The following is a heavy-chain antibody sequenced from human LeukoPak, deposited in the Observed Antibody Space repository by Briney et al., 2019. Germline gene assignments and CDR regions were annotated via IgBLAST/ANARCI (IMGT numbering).Heavy chain of an antibody. CDR3: ARDLHALDGYNHYYYYYMDV. J-gene: IGHJ6*03. Sequence: SVKVSCKASGGTFSSYVNSWVRQAPGQGLEWMGGIIPIFGTADYAQKFQGRVTFTADESTSTAYMELSSLRSEDTAVYYCARDLHALDGYNHYYYYYMDVWGKGTTVTISS. D-gene: IGHD5-24*01. CDR1: GGTFSSYV. V-gene: IGHV1-69*13. CDR2: IIPIFGTA.